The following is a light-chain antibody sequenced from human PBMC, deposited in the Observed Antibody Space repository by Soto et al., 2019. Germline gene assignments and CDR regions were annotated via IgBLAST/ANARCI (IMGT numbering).Light chain of an antibody. J-gene: IGLJ3*02. CDR2: STN. CDR3: GLYMGSGIWV. CDR1: SGSVSTNYY. V-gene: IGLV8-61*01. Sequence: QAVVTQEPSFSVSPGGTVTLTCGLSSGSVSTNYYPSWYQQTPGQAPRTLIYSTNTRSSGVPDRFSGSILGNKAALTITGAQADDESDFYCGLYMGSGIWVFGGGTKVTVL.